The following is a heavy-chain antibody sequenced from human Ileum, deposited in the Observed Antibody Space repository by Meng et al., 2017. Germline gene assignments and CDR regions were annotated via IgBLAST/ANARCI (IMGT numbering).Heavy chain of an antibody. CDR3: ARHGGYYQGF. CDR2: ISHSGST. Sequence: QGQLQASAPGVLKPSRTRSLTCAFSSGSITRDTYWSWFRLPPGKGREWNGQISHSGSTFYNPSLKSRVTMSVDKSKSQFSLMLTSVTAADTAVDYCARHGGYYQGFWGQGTLVTVSS. V-gene: IGHV4-4*02. J-gene: IGHJ4*02. CDR1: SGSITRDTY. D-gene: IGHD4-23*01.